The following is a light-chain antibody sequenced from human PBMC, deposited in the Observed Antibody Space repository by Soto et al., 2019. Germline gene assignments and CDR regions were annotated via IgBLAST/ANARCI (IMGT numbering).Light chain of an antibody. Sequence: DIQMTQSPSTLSASVGDRVTITCRASQGISSWLAWYQQKPGKAPKLLIYDVSSLESGVPSRFSGSGSGIEFTITISSLQPDDSATYYCQQYNTFWTFGQGTKVEIK. V-gene: IGKV1-5*01. CDR1: QGISSW. CDR3: QQYNTFWT. CDR2: DVS. J-gene: IGKJ1*01.